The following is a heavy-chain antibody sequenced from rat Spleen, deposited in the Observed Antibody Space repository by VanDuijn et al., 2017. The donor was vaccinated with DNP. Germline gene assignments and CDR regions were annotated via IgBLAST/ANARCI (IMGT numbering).Heavy chain of an antibody. CDR1: GFTFSDYN. Sequence: EVQVVELGGGLVQPGGSLKLSCAASGFTFSDYNMAWVRQAPKKGLEWVATISYDGNSTYYRDSVKGRFTISRDNAKNTLYLQMDSLRPEDTATYFCARDDYGSYGAMDPWGQGTSVTVSS. J-gene: IGHJ4*01. D-gene: IGHD1-3*01. CDR2: ISYDGNST. CDR3: ARDDYGSYGAMDP. V-gene: IGHV5-7*01.